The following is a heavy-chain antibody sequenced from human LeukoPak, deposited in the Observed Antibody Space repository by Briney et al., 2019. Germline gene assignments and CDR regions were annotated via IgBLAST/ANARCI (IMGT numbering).Heavy chain of an antibody. Sequence: GGSLRLSCAASGFTFSSYWMHWVRQAPGKGLVWVSRINSDGSSTSYADSVRGRFTISRDNAKNTLYLQMNSLRAEDTAVYYCARDQSGSYDFWSGYPSYYYYYGMDVWGQGTTVTASS. CDR3: ARDQSGSYDFWSGYPSYYYYYGMDV. J-gene: IGHJ6*02. D-gene: IGHD3-3*01. CDR1: GFTFSSYW. V-gene: IGHV3-74*01. CDR2: INSDGSST.